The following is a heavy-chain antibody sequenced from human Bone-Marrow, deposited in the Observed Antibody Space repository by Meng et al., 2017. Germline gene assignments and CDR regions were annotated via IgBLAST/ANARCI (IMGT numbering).Heavy chain of an antibody. CDR1: GYTFTSYY. V-gene: IGHV1-46*01. J-gene: IGHJ5*02. D-gene: IGHD3-22*01. CDR3: ARDANPYYYDSSGYYYNWFDP. CDR2: INPSGGST. Sequence: ASVKVSCKASGYTFTSYYMHWVRQAPGQGLEWMGIINPSGGSTSYAQKFQGRVTMTRDTSTSTVYMELSSLRAEDTAVYYCARDANPYYYDSSGYYYNWFDPWGQGTLVTVSS.